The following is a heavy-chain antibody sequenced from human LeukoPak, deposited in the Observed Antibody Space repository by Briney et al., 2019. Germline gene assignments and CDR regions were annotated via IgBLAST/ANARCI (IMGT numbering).Heavy chain of an antibody. J-gene: IGHJ4*02. V-gene: IGHV4-59*08. Sequence: SETLSLTCSVSGGSISSLYWSWIRQPPGKGLEWIGYIYYTGSTNYNPSLKSRVTMFVDMSKNQFSLRLSSVTAADTAVYYCERHRAYSSSSPFDYWGQGTLVTVSS. CDR1: GGSISSLY. CDR2: IYYTGST. CDR3: ERHRAYSSSSPFDY. D-gene: IGHD6-6*01.